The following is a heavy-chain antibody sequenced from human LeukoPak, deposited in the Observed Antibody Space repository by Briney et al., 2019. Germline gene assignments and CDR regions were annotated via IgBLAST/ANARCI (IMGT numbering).Heavy chain of an antibody. J-gene: IGHJ4*02. Sequence: GESLKISCKASGYRFPSYWITWVRQMPGKGLEWMGGIDPIDSYTTYSPSFQGHVTISADKSIATVYLQWSSLKASDTAMYYCARLTSSWSFDYWGQGTLVTVSS. D-gene: IGHD6-13*01. V-gene: IGHV5-10-1*01. CDR3: ARLTSSWSFDY. CDR1: GYRFPSYW. CDR2: IDPIDSYT.